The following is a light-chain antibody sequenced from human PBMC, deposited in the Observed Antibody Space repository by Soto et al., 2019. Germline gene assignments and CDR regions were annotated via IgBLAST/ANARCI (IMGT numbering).Light chain of an antibody. CDR2: GAS. V-gene: IGKV3-15*01. CDR1: QRVSSN. CDR3: QQYNTWPPWT. J-gene: IGKJ1*01. Sequence: EIVMTQSPATLSVSPGERATLSCRASQRVSSNLAWYQQKPGQAPRLLIYGASTRATGIPARFSGIGSGTEFTLTISSLQSEDFAVYYCQQYNTWPPWTFGQGTKVEIK.